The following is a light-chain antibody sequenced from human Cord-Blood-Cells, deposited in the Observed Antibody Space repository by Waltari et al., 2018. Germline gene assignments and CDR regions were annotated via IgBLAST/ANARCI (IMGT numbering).Light chain of an antibody. V-gene: IGKV1-8*01. CDR1: QGISSY. J-gene: IGKJ1*01. Sequence: AIPLTYTPSSFSTSTGVRVTITCLASQGISSYLAWYQPKPGKAPNLLIYAASTLQSGVPSRFSGSGSGTDFTLTISCLHSEDFATYYGQQYYRYPQTFGQGTKVEIK. CDR3: QQYYRYPQT. CDR2: AAS.